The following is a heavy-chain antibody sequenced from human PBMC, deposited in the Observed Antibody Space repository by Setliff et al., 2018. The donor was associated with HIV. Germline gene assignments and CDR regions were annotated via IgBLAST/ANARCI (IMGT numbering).Heavy chain of an antibody. J-gene: IGHJ4*02. D-gene: IGHD2-15*01. Sequence: SGPTLVNPTQTLTLTCTFSGVSLSTSGEGVGWIRQPPGKPLEWLALIYWNDDKRYSPSLKSRLTITKDTSKNQVVLTMSSMDPEDTAVYYCATRGRAYYLDTSGYFDSWGQGALVTVSS. CDR2: IYWNDDK. V-gene: IGHV2-5*01. CDR3: ATRGRAYYLDTSGYFDS. CDR1: GVSLSTSGEG.